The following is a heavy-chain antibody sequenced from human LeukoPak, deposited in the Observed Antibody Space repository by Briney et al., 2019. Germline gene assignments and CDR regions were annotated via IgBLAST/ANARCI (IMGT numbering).Heavy chain of an antibody. Sequence: GGSLRLSCAASGFIFSSSDMHWVRQATGKGPGWVSAIDTADGTYYPGSVKGRFTISRENAKNSLYLQMNSLTAGDTAVYYCVRDGGVAAPYSMDVWGQGTTVTVSS. CDR1: GFIFSSSD. V-gene: IGHV3-13*04. J-gene: IGHJ6*02. D-gene: IGHD2-15*01. CDR3: VRDGGVAAPYSMDV. CDR2: IDTADGT.